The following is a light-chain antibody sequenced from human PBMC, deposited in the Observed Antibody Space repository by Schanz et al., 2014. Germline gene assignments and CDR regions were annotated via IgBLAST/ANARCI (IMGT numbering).Light chain of an antibody. CDR3: QQYGSSPPMYT. Sequence: EIVLTQSPATLSLSPGERATLSCRASQSVSSYLAWYQQKPGQAPRLLIYGTTSRATDIPDRFSGSGSGTDFTLTISRLEPEDFAVYYCQQYGSSPPMYTFGQGTKLEIK. CDR1: QSVSSY. CDR2: GTT. J-gene: IGKJ2*01. V-gene: IGKV3-20*01.